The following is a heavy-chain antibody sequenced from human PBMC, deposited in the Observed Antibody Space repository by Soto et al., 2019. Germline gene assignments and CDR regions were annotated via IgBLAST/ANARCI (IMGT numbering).Heavy chain of an antibody. Sequence: QVQLVESGGGVVQPGSSLRLSCAASGFTFSNYGMHWVRQAPGKGLEWVAVISYLGRIKYYGASVKGRFTISRDNSKNALYPQRSTLTAEDTAVYFCAKDWAEMAASGCMYVWGQGSTV. V-gene: IGHV3-30*18. CDR2: ISYLGRIK. D-gene: IGHD6-19*01. J-gene: IGHJ6*02. CDR1: GFTFSNYG. CDR3: AKDWAEMAASGCMYV.